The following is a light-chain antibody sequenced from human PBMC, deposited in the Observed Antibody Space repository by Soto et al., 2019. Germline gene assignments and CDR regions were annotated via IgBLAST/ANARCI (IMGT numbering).Light chain of an antibody. Sequence: QSVLTQPPSASGTPGQRVTISCSGSNSNIGRNTVNWYQQLPGAAPNLLIYSNNERPSGVPDRFSGSKSGTSASLAISVLQSEDEADSYCAAWDDSPNVPVFGGGTKLTVL. V-gene: IGLV1-44*01. CDR2: SNN. CDR1: NSNIGRNT. J-gene: IGLJ2*01. CDR3: AAWDDSPNVPV.